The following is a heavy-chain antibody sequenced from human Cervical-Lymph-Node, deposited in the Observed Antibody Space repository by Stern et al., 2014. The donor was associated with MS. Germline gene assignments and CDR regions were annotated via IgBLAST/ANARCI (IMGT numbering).Heavy chain of an antibody. V-gene: IGHV1-69*01. CDR1: GGTFNNYA. CDR2: IIPMFNTT. CDR3: ARYGGSAV. D-gene: IGHD4/OR15-4a*01. Sequence: QVQLVESGAEERKPGSSVKVSCKASGGTFNNYAYSWVRQAPGQGLEWMGGIIPMFNTTEYGQKFQDRVTIVADESTTTAYMELNSLRFDDTAIYFCARYGGSAVWGQGTTVIVSS. J-gene: IGHJ6*02.